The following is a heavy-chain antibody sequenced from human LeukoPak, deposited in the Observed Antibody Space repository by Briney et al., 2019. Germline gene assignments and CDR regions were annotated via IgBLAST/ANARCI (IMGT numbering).Heavy chain of an antibody. CDR3: ARASGSYDY. CDR2: ISGSGGST. J-gene: IGHJ4*02. D-gene: IGHD1-26*01. V-gene: IGHV3-23*01. CDR1: GFTFSSYA. Sequence: GGSLRLSCAASGFTFSSYAMSWVRQAPGKGLEWVSAISGSGGSTYYADSVKGRFTISRDNSKNMLYLQMNNLRAEDTAVYYCARASGSYDYWGQGTLVTVSS.